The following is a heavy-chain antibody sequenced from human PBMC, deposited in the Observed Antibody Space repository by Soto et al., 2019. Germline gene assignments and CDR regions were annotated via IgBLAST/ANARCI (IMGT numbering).Heavy chain of an antibody. J-gene: IGHJ6*02. CDR2: IIAIFGTA. V-gene: IGHV1-69*05. CDR1: GCTFSSYA. Sequence: WASVKVSCKASGCTFSSYAISWVRQAPGQGLEWMGWIIAIFGTANYAQKFQGRVTITTDESTSTAYMELSSLRSEDTAVYYCATHYCTNGVPYTMGVSYYYYGIDVWGQGTTVTVSS. CDR3: ATHYCTNGVPYTMGVSYYYYGIDV. D-gene: IGHD2-8*01.